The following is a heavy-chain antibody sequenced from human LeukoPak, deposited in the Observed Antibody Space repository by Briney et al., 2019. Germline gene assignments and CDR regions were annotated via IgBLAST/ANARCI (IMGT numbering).Heavy chain of an antibody. CDR1: GFTFSSYW. CDR3: ARGLCTSTGCYQGPFDF. CDR2: IKQDGSEK. J-gene: IGHJ4*02. V-gene: IGHV3-7*03. Sequence: GGSLRLSCAASGFTFSSYWMSWVRQAPGKGLEWVANIKQDGSEKYYVDSVKGRFTISRDNAKNSLYLQMNRLRTEDTAVYYCARGLCTSTGCYQGPFDFWGQGMLVTVSS. D-gene: IGHD2-2*01.